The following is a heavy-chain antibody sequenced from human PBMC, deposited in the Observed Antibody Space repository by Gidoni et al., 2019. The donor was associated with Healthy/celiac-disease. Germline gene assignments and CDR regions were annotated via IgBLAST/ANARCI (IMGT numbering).Heavy chain of an antibody. CDR2: ISSSSSYI. CDR3: ARDDIVVVVAATPDAFDI. CDR1: GFTFRSYS. D-gene: IGHD2-15*01. Sequence: EVQLVESGGGLVKPGGSLRLSCAASGFTFRSYSMNWVRQAPGKGLEWVSSISSSSSYIYYADSVKGRFTISRDNAKNSLYLQMNSLRAEDTAVYYCARDDIVVVVAATPDAFDIWGQGTMVTVSS. V-gene: IGHV3-21*01. J-gene: IGHJ3*02.